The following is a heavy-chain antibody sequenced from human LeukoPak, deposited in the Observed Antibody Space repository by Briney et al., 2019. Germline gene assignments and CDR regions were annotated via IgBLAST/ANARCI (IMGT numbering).Heavy chain of an antibody. J-gene: IGHJ6*02. Sequence: GGSLRLSCAASGFTFSNYGMHWVRQAPGKGLEWVAVISYDESDKYYADSVKGRFTISRDNSKNTLYLQMNSLRPEDTAVYYCAKGVVAATNAAYYGMDVWDQGTTVTVSS. V-gene: IGHV3-30*18. D-gene: IGHD2-15*01. CDR2: ISYDESDK. CDR3: AKGVVAATNAAYYGMDV. CDR1: GFTFSNYG.